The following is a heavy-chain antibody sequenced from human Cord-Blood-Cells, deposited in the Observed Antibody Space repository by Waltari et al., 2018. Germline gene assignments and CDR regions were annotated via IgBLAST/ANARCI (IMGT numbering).Heavy chain of an antibody. D-gene: IGHD7-27*01. CDR2: IYNSGST. Sequence: QVQLQESGPGLVKPSETLSLTCAVSGYSISSGYYWGWIRQPPGKGLEWIGSIYNSGSTYYNPSHKSRVTISVDTSKNQFSLKLSSVTAADTAVYYCARVSSNWVDYWGQGTLVTVSS. V-gene: IGHV4-38-2*01. CDR1: GYSISSGYY. CDR3: ARVSSNWVDY. J-gene: IGHJ4*02.